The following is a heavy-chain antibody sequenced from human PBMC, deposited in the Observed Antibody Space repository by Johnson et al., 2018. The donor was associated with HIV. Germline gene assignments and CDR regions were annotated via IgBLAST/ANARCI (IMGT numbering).Heavy chain of an antibody. CDR1: GFTFSDHW. CDR3: ARSGAAAGGAFDI. CDR2: IKSDGRST. Sequence: VQLVESGGGLVQPGGSLKLSCAASGFTFSDHWMYWVRQAPGKGLVWVSRIKSDGRSTNYADSVKGRFTISRDNAKNTLYLQMNSLRAGDTAVYYCARSGAAAGGAFDIWGQGTMVTVSS. D-gene: IGHD6-13*01. J-gene: IGHJ3*02. V-gene: IGHV3-74*01.